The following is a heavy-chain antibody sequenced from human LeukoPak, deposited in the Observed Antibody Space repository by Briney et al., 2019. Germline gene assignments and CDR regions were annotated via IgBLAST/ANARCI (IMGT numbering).Heavy chain of an antibody. CDR2: MNPNNGNT. CDR3: ARGKIYPGYSPTPHWLDP. CDR1: GYTFTTYD. J-gene: IGHJ5*02. V-gene: IGHV1-8*01. Sequence: ASVKVSSKASGYTFTTYDLNWVRQTPGQGLDWMGWMNPNNGNTGYAQKFQGRLTITRNTSISTVYMELRNLRSEDTAVYYCARGKIYPGYSPTPHWLDPWGQGTLVTVSS. D-gene: IGHD3-22*01.